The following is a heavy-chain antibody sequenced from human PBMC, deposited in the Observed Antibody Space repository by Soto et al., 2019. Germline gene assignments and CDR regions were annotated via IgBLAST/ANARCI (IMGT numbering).Heavy chain of an antibody. J-gene: IGHJ6*02. CDR3: AKERGRNRNFAMDV. CDR1: GLTFSDYG. Sequence: GGSLRLSCVVSGLTFSDYGFHWVRQAPGKGLDWVAAISYDGSFVYYADSVMGRFTISRDNSRNTLDLQMNTLRHEDTAVYYCAKERGRNRNFAMDVWGQGTSVTVSS. CDR2: ISYDGSFV. V-gene: IGHV3-30*18. D-gene: IGHD1-1*01.